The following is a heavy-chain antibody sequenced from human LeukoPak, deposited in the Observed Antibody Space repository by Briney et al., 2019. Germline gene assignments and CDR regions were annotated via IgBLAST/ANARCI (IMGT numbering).Heavy chain of an antibody. CDR2: IHDNGDI. CDR3: VRWGYFNSGNYFVVDS. V-gene: IGHV4-59*01. J-gene: IGHJ5*01. Sequence: SETLSLTCIVSGDSIRSYYWNWIRQAPGKALEWIGHIHDNGDIAYNFSLKSRVAISMDTSKNQFSLKLSSVTAADTAVYYCVRWGYFNSGNYFVVDSWAKETVVTVSS. D-gene: IGHD3-22*01. CDR1: GDSIRSYY.